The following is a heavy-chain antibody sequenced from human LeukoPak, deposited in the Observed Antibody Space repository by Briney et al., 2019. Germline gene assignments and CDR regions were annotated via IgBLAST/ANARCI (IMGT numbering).Heavy chain of an antibody. V-gene: IGHV4-59*01. Sequence: SETLSLTCTVSGDSMSSYYWSWIRQPPGKGLEWIGYIYCSGHTNYNPSLKSRVTISVDTSKNQFSLKMRSVTAADTAVYYCARDRRDTSMVWDYWGQGTLVTVSS. CDR3: ARDRRDTSMVWDY. CDR1: GDSMSSYY. J-gene: IGHJ4*02. D-gene: IGHD5-18*01. CDR2: IYCSGHT.